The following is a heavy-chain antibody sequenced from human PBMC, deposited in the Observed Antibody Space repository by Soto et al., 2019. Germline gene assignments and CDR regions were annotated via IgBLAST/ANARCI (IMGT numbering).Heavy chain of an antibody. Sequence: GGSLRLSCVASGFTFSSYSMNWVRQAPGKGLEWVSSISSSSSYIYYADSVKGRFTISRDNAKNSLYLQMNSLRAEDTAVYYCARDQYSRTFDPWGQGTLVTVSS. J-gene: IGHJ5*02. D-gene: IGHD6-6*01. V-gene: IGHV3-21*01. CDR3: ARDQYSRTFDP. CDR2: ISSSSSYI. CDR1: GFTFSSYS.